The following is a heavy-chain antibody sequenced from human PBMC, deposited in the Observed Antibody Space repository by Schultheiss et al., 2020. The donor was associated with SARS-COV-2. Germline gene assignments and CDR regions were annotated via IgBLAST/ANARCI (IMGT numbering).Heavy chain of an antibody. Sequence: GGSLRLSCAASGFTFSSYGMHWVRQAPGKGLEWVAVISYDGSNKYYADSVKGRFTISRDNAKNSLYLQMNSLRAEDTAVYYCAKDALRYCSSTSCLPGYWGQGTLVTVSS. CDR2: ISYDGSNK. J-gene: IGHJ4*02. V-gene: IGHV3-30*19. CDR1: GFTFSSYG. CDR3: AKDALRYCSSTSCLPGY. D-gene: IGHD2-2*01.